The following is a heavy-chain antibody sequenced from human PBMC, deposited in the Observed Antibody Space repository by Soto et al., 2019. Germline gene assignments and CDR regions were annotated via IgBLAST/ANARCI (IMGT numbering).Heavy chain of an antibody. V-gene: IGHV3-33*01. Sequence: QVQLVESGGGVVQPGRSLRLSCAASGFTFSSYGMHWVRQAPGKGLEWVAVIWYDGSNKYYADSVKGRFTISRDNSKNTLYLQMNSLRAEDTAVYYCAREADWRAAAGVEGAFDIWGQGTMVTVSS. J-gene: IGHJ3*02. CDR1: GFTFSSYG. D-gene: IGHD6-13*01. CDR2: IWYDGSNK. CDR3: AREADWRAAAGVEGAFDI.